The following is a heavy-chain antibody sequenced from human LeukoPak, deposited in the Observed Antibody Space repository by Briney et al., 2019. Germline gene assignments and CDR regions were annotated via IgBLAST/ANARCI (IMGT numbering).Heavy chain of an antibody. Sequence: PGGSLRLSCAASGFTFSSYAMSWVRQAPGKGLEWVSAISGSGGSTYYADSVKGRFTIFRDDSKNTLYLQMNSLRAEDTAVYYCAKDLRGGGNAGGYYYYYYYMDVWGKGTTVTVSS. D-gene: IGHD2-21*01. CDR3: AKDLRGGGNAGGYYYYYYYMDV. J-gene: IGHJ6*03. CDR1: GFTFSSYA. CDR2: ISGSGGST. V-gene: IGHV3-23*01.